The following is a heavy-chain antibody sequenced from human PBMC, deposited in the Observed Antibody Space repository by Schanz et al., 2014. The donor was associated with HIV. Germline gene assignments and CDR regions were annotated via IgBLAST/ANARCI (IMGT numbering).Heavy chain of an antibody. D-gene: IGHD2-15*01. CDR2: ISYDGSDI. CDR1: GFTFSSYG. V-gene: IGHV3-30*18. CDR3: AKSSRIYMAIVVE. J-gene: IGHJ4*02. Sequence: QVQLVESGGGVVQPGRSLRLSCAASGFTFSSYGMHWVRQAPGKGLEWMADISYDGSDINYADSVKGRFTISRDNSRDTLYLQMNSLRAEDTAVYYCAKSSRIYMAIVVEWGQGTLVTVSS.